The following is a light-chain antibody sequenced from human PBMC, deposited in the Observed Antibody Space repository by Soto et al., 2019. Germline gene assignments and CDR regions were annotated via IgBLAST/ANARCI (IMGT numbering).Light chain of an antibody. V-gene: IGKV1-39*01. CDR3: QQSYRAPYT. CDR1: QSISNF. CDR2: AAS. J-gene: IGKJ2*01. Sequence: IQLTQSPSSLSTSVGDSVTITCRASQSISNFLNWYQHKPGKAPDLLIYAASTLFSGVPSRFRGSGSGTDFTLTITSLQPEDFVTYYCQQSYRAPYTFGQGTKLEIK.